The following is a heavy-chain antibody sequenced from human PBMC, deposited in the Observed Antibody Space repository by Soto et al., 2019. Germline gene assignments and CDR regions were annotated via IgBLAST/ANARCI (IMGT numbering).Heavy chain of an antibody. V-gene: IGHV2-5*02. CDR3: AHTWGLPFDY. D-gene: IGHD3-16*01. J-gene: IGHJ4*02. CDR2: FYWDDDK. Sequence: QITLKESGPTLVKHTQTLTLTCTYSGFSLRTTGVGVGWIRQPPGKALEWLGIFYWDDDKRYSPSLKNRLTLTNDISKSQVVLTLTNMDPVDTATYYCAHTWGLPFDYWGQGTLVIVSS. CDR1: GFSLRTTGVG.